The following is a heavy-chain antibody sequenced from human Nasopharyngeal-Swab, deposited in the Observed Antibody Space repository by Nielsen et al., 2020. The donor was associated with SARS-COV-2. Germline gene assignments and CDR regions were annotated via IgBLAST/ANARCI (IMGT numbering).Heavy chain of an antibody. CDR2: INPSGGST. CDR1: GYTFTSYY. V-gene: IGHV1-46*01. J-gene: IGHJ1*01. CDR3: ARDLGGGYCTTTNCPGS. D-gene: IGHD2-2*01. Sequence: ASVKVSCKASGYTFTSYYMHWVRQAPGQGLEWMGIINPSGGSTSYAQKFQGRVTMTRDTSTSTVYMELSSLRSEDTAVYYCARDLGGGYCTTTNCPGSWGQGTLVTVSS.